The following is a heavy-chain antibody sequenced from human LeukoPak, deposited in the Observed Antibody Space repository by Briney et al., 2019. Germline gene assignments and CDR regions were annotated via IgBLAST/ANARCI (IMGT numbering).Heavy chain of an antibody. V-gene: IGHV4-30-2*01. J-gene: IGHJ4*02. CDR2: INHSGST. CDR1: GGSISSGGYY. CDR3: ARGGYSSSFRLDEC. D-gene: IGHD6-6*01. Sequence: SQTLSLTCTVSGGSISSGGYYWSWIRQPPGKGLEWIGEINHSGSTNYNPSLKSRVTISVDTSKNQFSLKLSSVTAADTAVYYCARGGYSSSFRLDECWGQGTLVTVSS.